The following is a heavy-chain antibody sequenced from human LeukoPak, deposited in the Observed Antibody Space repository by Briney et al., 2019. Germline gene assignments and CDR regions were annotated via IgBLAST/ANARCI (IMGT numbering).Heavy chain of an antibody. D-gene: IGHD1-26*01. Sequence: SETLSLTCAVYGESISKYYWTWIRQPPGKGLEWIGEINHRGSTNLNPSLKSRVTLSVDTSKHQFSLKLTSMTAADAAVYYCASSVGSTDYWGQGTLVTVSS. J-gene: IGHJ4*02. CDR1: GESISKYY. CDR3: ASSVGSTDY. CDR2: INHRGST. V-gene: IGHV4-34*01.